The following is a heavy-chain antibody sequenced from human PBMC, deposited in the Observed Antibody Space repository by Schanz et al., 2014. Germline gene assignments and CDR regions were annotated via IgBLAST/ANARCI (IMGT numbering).Heavy chain of an antibody. CDR1: GFTFRSYS. CDR3: ARGVRIDY. J-gene: IGHJ4*02. Sequence: EVQLVESGGSLVQPGGSLRLSCAASGFTFRSYSMNWVRQAPGKGLEWVANIKQDGSEKYYVDSVKGRFTISRDNSKNTLYLQMNSLRTEDTAVYYCARGVRIDYWGQGTLXTVSS. D-gene: IGHD3-3*01. CDR2: IKQDGSEK. V-gene: IGHV3-7*01.